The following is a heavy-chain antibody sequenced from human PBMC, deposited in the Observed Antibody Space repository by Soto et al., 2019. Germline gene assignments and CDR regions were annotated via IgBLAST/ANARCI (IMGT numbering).Heavy chain of an antibody. CDR3: AREGEFLDWPLPPRFHYYGFDV. V-gene: IGHV1-69*13. Sequence: GASVKVSCKPSGGTFSTYVINWVRQAPGQGLEWMGGIIPIFGTLNYAQNFQDRVTITADESTTTFYMELRSLTSEDTAVYYCAREGEFLDWPLPPRFHYYGFDVWGQGTTVTVSS. CDR2: IIPIFGTL. CDR1: GGTFSTYV. D-gene: IGHD3-3*01. J-gene: IGHJ6*02.